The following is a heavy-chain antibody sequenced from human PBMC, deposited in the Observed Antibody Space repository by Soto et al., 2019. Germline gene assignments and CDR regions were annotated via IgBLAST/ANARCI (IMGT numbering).Heavy chain of an antibody. D-gene: IGHD6-13*01. V-gene: IGHV4-59*01. CDR2: IYYSGST. Sequence: SSETLSLTCTVSGGSISSYYWSWIRQPPGKGLEWIGYIYYSGSTNYNPSLKSRVTISVDTSENQFSPKLSSVTAADTAVYYCARGFIPPYSSSWYYFDHWGPGIRVTLSS. J-gene: IGHJ4*02. CDR3: ARGFIPPYSSSWYYFDH. CDR1: GGSISSYY.